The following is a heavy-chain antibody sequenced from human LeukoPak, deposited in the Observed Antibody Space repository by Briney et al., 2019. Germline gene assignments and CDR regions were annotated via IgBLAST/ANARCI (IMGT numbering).Heavy chain of an antibody. V-gene: IGHV3-23*01. D-gene: IGHD2-2*01. CDR3: AKQRSEVPVAASNY. CDR1: GFTFSTSA. CDR2: ISGSGDST. Sequence: GGSLRLSCAASGFTFSTSAMSCVRQAPGKGLEWVSGISGSGDSTYYVDSVTGRFTISRDNSKSTLYLHMNSLRAEDTAIYYCAKQRSEVPVAASNYWGQGTLVTVSS. J-gene: IGHJ4*02.